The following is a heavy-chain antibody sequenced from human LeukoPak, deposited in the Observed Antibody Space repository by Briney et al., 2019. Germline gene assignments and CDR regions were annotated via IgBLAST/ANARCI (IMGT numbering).Heavy chain of an antibody. V-gene: IGHV3-30*18. CDR1: GFTFSSYG. J-gene: IGHJ4*02. CDR2: ISYDGSNK. Sequence: GRSLRLSCAASGFTFSSYGMHWVRHAPGKGLEWVAVISYDGSNKYYADSVKGRFTISRDNSKNTLYLQMNSLRAEDTAVYYCAKRDSWIDYWGQGTLVTVSS. CDR3: AKRDSWIDY. D-gene: IGHD5-12*01.